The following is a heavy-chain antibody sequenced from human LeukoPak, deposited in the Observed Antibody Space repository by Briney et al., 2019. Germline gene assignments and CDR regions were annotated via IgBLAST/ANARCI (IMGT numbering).Heavy chain of an antibody. D-gene: IGHD6-19*01. Sequence: SETLSLTCAVYGGSFSGYYWSWIRQPPGKGLEWIGEINHSGSTNYNPSLKSRVTISVDTSKNQFSLKLSSVTAADTAVYYCARLLRRWGRQWLVQYYFDYWGQGTLVTVSS. J-gene: IGHJ4*02. CDR2: INHSGST. CDR3: ARLLRRWGRQWLVQYYFDY. V-gene: IGHV4-34*01. CDR1: GGSFSGYY.